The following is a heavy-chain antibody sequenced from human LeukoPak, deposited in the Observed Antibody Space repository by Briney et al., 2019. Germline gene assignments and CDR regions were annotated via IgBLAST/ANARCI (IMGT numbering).Heavy chain of an antibody. CDR3: ARFLSGSSVDAFDI. Sequence: SVKVSCKASGGTFSSYAISWVRQAPGQGLEWMGGIIPIFGTANYAQKFQGRVTITADESTSTAYMELSSLRSEDTAVYYCARFLSGSSVDAFDIWGQGTMVTVSS. V-gene: IGHV1-69*13. J-gene: IGHJ3*02. CDR2: IIPIFGTA. CDR1: GGTFSSYA. D-gene: IGHD6-6*01.